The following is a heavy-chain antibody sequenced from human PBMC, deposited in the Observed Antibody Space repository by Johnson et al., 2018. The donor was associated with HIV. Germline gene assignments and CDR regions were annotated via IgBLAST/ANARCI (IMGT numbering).Heavy chain of an antibody. CDR3: AREDTVTKGSAFDI. J-gene: IGHJ3*02. D-gene: IGHD4-17*01. Sequence: QVQLVESGGGVVQPGRSLRLSCAASGFTFSSYGMHWVRQAPGKGLEWVAVISYDGTYEFYADSVKGRFTISRDNSKSTLYLQMSSLRVEDTAVYYCAREDTVTKGSAFDIWGQGTMVTVSS. CDR1: GFTFSSYG. V-gene: IGHV3-30*03. CDR2: ISYDGTYE.